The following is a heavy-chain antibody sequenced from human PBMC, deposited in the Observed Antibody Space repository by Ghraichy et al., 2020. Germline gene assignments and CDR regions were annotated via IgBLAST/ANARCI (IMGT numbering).Heavy chain of an antibody. CDR2: VYYTGTT. CDR1: GGSISSYY. V-gene: IGHV4-59*01. D-gene: IGHD3-10*01. CDR3: ARDSITLVRVFDY. J-gene: IGHJ4*02. Sequence: TLSLTCTVSGGSISSYYWNWIRQPPGKGLEWIGYVYYTGTTSYNPSLKSRVTISLDTSKNQFSLKLTSVTAADTAVYYCARDSITLVRVFDYWGQGTLVTVSS.